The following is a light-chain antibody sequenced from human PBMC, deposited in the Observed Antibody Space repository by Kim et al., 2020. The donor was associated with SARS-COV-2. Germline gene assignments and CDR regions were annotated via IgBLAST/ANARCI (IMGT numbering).Light chain of an antibody. Sequence: VSPGEGATLSCRASQSVARNLAWYQQKPGQAPRLLISEASTRATGIPARFSGSGSGTEFTLTITSLQSVDFAVYYCQQYISWPPTFGGGTKVDIK. J-gene: IGKJ4*01. CDR1: QSVARN. CDR3: QQYISWPPT. V-gene: IGKV3D-15*01. CDR2: EAS.